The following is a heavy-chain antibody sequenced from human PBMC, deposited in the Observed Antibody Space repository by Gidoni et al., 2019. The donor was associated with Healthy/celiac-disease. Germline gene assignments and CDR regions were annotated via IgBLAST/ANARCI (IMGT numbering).Heavy chain of an antibody. CDR2: INAGNGNT. CDR3: ARGGRSMVRGVISPPGHWFDP. V-gene: IGHV1-3*01. D-gene: IGHD3-10*01. CDR1: GYTFTSYA. Sequence: QVQLVQSGAEVKKPGASVKVSCKASGYTFTSYAMHWVRQAPGQRLEWMGWINAGNGNTKYSQKFQGRVTITRDTSASTAYMELSSLRSEDTAVYYCARGGRSMVRGVISPPGHWFDPWGQGTLVTVSS. J-gene: IGHJ5*02.